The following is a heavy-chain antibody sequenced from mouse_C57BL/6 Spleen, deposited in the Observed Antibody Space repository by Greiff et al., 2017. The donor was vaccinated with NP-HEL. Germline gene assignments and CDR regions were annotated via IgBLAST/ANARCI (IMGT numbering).Heavy chain of an antibody. CDR3: ARGGFYYCGSSSDFDY. CDR2: IYPGDGDT. D-gene: IGHD1-1*01. J-gene: IGHJ2*01. CDR1: GYAFSSSW. Sequence: QVQLQQSGPELVKPGASVKISCKASGYAFSSSWLNWVKQRPGKGLEWIGRIYPGDGDTNYNGKFKGKATLTADKSSSTAYMQLSRLTSEDSAVYFCARGGFYYCGSSSDFDYWGQGTTLTVSS. V-gene: IGHV1-82*01.